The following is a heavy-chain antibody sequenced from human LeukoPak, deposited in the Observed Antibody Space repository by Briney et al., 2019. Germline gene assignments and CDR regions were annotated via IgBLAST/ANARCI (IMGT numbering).Heavy chain of an antibody. CDR2: TYNRGNT. D-gene: IGHD2-15*01. CDR1: GDSVNSATFY. CDR3: ARDFWAATGAFEI. J-gene: IGHJ3*02. Sequence: SETLSLTCTVSGDSVNSATFYWAWIRQSLGQGLELIGYTYNRGNTYYNPSLNSRVTISVDTSKNQFSLKLRSVTAADSAVYYCARDFWAATGAFEIWGQGASVTVSS. V-gene: IGHV4-61*01.